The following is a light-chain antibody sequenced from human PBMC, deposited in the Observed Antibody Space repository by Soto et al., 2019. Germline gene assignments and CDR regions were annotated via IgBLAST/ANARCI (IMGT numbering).Light chain of an antibody. V-gene: IGKV3-20*01. CDR1: QSIARNS. CDR3: QQSGGLPIT. CDR2: AAS. Sequence: EIVLTQSPGTLSLSPGERATLSCRASQSIARNSIAWYRQKPGRAPMLLIYAASTRGTCIPDRFSGGGSGTDCTLTFSGLEPDEFAGFHCQQSGGLPITFGGGTRVEIK. J-gene: IGKJ4*02.